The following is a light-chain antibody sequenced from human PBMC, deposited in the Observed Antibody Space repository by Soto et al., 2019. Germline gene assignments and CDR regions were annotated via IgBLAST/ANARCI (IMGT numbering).Light chain of an antibody. V-gene: IGLV1-44*01. CDR3: AAWEDSLTDYV. Sequence: QSALTQAPSASETPGQRVTISCSGGSSNIGRNTVNWYQQLPGTAPKLLIYSNNRRPSGVPDRFSGSKSGTSASLAISGLQSEDEADYYCAAWEDSLTDYVFGTGTKVTVL. CDR1: SSNIGRNT. CDR2: SNN. J-gene: IGLJ1*01.